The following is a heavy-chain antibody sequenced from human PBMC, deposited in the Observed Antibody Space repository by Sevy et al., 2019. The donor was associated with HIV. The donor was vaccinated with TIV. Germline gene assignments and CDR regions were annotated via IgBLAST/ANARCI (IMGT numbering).Heavy chain of an antibody. CDR1: GGTFSSYA. J-gene: IGHJ3*02. V-gene: IGHV1-69*06. CDR2: IIPIFGTA. D-gene: IGHD4-17*01. CDR3: ARVRARTTVTQGAFDI. Sequence: ASVKVSCKASGGTFSSYAISWVRQAPGQGLEWMGGIIPIFGTANYAQKFQGRVTITADKSTSTAYMELSSLRSEETAVYYCARVRARTTVTQGAFDIWGQGTMVTVSS.